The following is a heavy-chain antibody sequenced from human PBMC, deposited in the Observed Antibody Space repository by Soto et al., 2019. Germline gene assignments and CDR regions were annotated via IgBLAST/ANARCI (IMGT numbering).Heavy chain of an antibody. CDR1: GYTFTSYD. J-gene: IGHJ5*02. V-gene: IGHV1-8*01. Sequence: QVQLVQSGAEVKKPGASVKVSCKASGYTFTSYDINWVRQATGQGLEWMGWMNPNSGNTGYAQKFQGRVTMTRNTSISKADMVRSSLRSEDTAVYYCARGRFFGQQPSTMIVVVMWPNWFDPWGQGTLVTVSS. CDR2: MNPNSGNT. CDR3: ARGRFFGQQPSTMIVVVMWPNWFDP. D-gene: IGHD3-22*01.